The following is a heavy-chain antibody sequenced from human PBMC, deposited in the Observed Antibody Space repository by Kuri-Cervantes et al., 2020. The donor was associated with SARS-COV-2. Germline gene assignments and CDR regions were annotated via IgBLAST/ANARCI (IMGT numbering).Heavy chain of an antibody. D-gene: IGHD1-7*01. CDR2: ISAYNGNT. Sequence: ASVKVSCKASGYTFTSYGISWVRRAPGQGLEWMGWISAYNGNTNYAQKFQGRVTITTDESTSTAYMELSSLRSEDTAVYYCARVHNWNYEGYAFDIWGQGTMVTVSS. CDR3: ARVHNWNYEGYAFDI. CDR1: GYTFTSYG. J-gene: IGHJ3*02. V-gene: IGHV1-18*01.